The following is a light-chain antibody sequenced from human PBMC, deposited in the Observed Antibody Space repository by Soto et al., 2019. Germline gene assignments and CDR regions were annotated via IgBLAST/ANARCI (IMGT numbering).Light chain of an antibody. Sequence: DIQMTQSPSTLSASVGDRVTITCRASQSISSWLAWYQQKPGKAPKLLIYDASSLESGVASRFSGSGSGTEFTLTISSLQHDDFATYYFQQYYSYSRTFGQCTTGDIK. J-gene: IGKJ1*01. V-gene: IGKV1-5*01. CDR1: QSISSW. CDR3: QQYYSYSRT. CDR2: DAS.